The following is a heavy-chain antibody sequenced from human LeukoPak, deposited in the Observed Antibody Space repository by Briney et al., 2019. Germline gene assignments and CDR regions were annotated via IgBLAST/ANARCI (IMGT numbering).Heavy chain of an antibody. CDR2: IYNSGST. D-gene: IGHD3-10*01. V-gene: IGHV4-4*09. CDR1: GGSSSSYD. CDR3: GRVKSYYGSGRPSFDS. J-gene: IGHJ4*02. Sequence: PSETLSLTCTVSGGSSSSYDWSWIRQPPGKGLEWIGYIYNSGSTNYNLSLKSRVTTSLDKTRNKFSLNLSYVTAAETAVYYYGRVKSYYGSGRPSFDSWGQGTLVTVSS.